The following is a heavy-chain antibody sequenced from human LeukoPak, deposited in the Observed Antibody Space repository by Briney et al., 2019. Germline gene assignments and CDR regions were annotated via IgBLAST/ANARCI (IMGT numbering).Heavy chain of an antibody. CDR1: GFSLSTSGVG. D-gene: IGHD5-24*01. CDR3: AHRQVGMATIGVSAFDI. CDR2: IYWNDDK. V-gene: IGHV2-5*01. Sequence: SGPTLVNPTQTLTLTCTFSGFSLSTSGVGVGLIRQPPGKALEWLALIYWNDDKRYSPSLKSRLTITKDTSKNQVVLTMTNMDPVDTATYYCAHRQVGMATIGVSAFDIWGQGTMVTVSS. J-gene: IGHJ3*02.